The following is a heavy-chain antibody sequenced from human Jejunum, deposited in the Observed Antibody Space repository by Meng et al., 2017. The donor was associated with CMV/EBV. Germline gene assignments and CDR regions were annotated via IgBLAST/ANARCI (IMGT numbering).Heavy chain of an antibody. V-gene: IGHV3-30*02. CDR2: IRYDERSK. D-gene: IGHD1/OR15-1a*01. Sequence: SCTASGFTFSNYGMHWVRLAPGKGLEWVAFIRYDERSKFYADSVKGRFTISRDNSKNTVSMEMNSLRAEDTAVYYCARANNHAMDVWGQGTTVTVSS. CDR3: ARANNHAMDV. J-gene: IGHJ6*02. CDR1: GFTFSNYG.